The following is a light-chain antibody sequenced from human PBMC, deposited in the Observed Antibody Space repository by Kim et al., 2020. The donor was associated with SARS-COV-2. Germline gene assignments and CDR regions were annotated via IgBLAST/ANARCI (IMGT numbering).Light chain of an antibody. CDR2: DVS. J-gene: IGLJ1*01. V-gene: IGLV2-14*03. CDR1: SSDVGGYNY. CDR3: SSYTSSSTLL. Sequence: GQSITISCTGTSSDVGGYNYVSWYQKHPGKAPKLMIYDVSNRPSGVSNRFSGSRSGNTASLTISGLLAEDEADYYCSSYTSSSTLLFGTGTKVTVL.